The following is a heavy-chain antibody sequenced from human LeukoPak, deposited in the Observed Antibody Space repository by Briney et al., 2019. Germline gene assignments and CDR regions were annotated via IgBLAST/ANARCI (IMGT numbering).Heavy chain of an antibody. CDR3: ARDWMEWQHDAFDI. CDR1: GYTFTSYG. CDR2: ISAYNGNT. J-gene: IGHJ3*02. D-gene: IGHD3-3*01. V-gene: IGHV1-18*01. Sequence: APVKVSCKASGYTFTSYGISWVRQAPGQGLEWVGWISAYNGNTNYAQKLQGRVTMTTDTSTSTAYMELRSLRSDDTAVYYCARDWMEWQHDAFDIWGQGTMVTVSS.